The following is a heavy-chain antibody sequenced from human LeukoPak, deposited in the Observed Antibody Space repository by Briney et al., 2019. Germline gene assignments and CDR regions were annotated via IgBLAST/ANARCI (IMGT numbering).Heavy chain of an antibody. CDR3: ARDQDRMVRGLGAFDI. J-gene: IGHJ3*02. CDR1: GGSISSYY. CDR2: IYYSGST. D-gene: IGHD3-10*01. Sequence: SETLSLTCTVSGGSISSYYWSWIRQPPGKGLEWIGYIYYSGSTNYNPSLKSRVTIPVDTSKNQFSLKLSSVTAADTAVYYCARDQDRMVRGLGAFDIWGQGTMVTVSS. V-gene: IGHV4-59*01.